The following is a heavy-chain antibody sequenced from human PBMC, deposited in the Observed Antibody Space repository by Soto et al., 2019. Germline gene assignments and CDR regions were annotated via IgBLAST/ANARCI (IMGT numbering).Heavy chain of an antibody. V-gene: IGHV4-28*01. Sequence: SETLSLTCAVSGYSISSSNWWGWIRQPPGKGLEWIGYIYYSGSTYYNPSLKSRVTISVDTSKNQFSLKLSSVTAADTAVYYCARQKSDGSSWYAYYYGMDVWGQGTTVTVSS. CDR2: IYYSGST. CDR1: GYSISSSNW. D-gene: IGHD6-13*01. J-gene: IGHJ6*02. CDR3: ARQKSDGSSWYAYYYGMDV.